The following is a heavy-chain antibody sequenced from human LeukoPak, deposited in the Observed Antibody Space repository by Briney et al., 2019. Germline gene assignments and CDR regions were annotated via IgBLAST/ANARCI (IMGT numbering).Heavy chain of an antibody. CDR3: ARRRRYLFDY. CDR2: TYYSGST. J-gene: IGHJ4*02. CDR1: GGSISSGSYY. Sequence: PSQTLSLTCTVSGGSISSGSYYWSWIRQHPGKGLECIGYTYYSGSTYYNPSLKSRVNISVDTSKNQFSLNLISVTAADTAVYYCARRRRYLFDYWGRGALVTVSP. V-gene: IGHV4-31*03. D-gene: IGHD1-26*01.